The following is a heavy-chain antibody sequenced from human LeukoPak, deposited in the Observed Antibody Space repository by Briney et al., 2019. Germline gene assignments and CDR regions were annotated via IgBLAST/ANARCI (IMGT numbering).Heavy chain of an antibody. Sequence: GGSLRPSCAASGFTFSSYSMNWVRQAPGKRLEWVSSISSSSSYIYYADSVKGRFTISRDNAKNSLYLQMNSLRAEDTAVYYCAKMATLAYYFDYWGQGTLVTVSS. CDR2: ISSSSSYI. V-gene: IGHV3-21*01. D-gene: IGHD5-24*01. CDR3: AKMATLAYYFDY. J-gene: IGHJ4*02. CDR1: GFTFSSYS.